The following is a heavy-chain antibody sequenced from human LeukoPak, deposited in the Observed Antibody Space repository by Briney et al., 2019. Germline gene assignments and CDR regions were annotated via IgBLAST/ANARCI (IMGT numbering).Heavy chain of an antibody. CDR3: ARRLYGRMDV. J-gene: IGHJ6*04. CDR1: GGSISSYY. D-gene: IGHD3-10*01. Sequence: SETLSLTCTVSGGSISSYYWSWIRQPPRKGLEWIGYIYYSGSTNYNPSLKSRVTISVDTSKNQFSLKLSSVTAAGTAVYYCARRLYGRMDVWGKGTTVTVSS. CDR2: IYYSGST. V-gene: IGHV4-59*01.